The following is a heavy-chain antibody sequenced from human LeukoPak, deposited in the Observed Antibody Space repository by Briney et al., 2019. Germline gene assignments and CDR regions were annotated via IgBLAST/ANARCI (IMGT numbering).Heavy chain of an antibody. D-gene: IGHD6-19*01. CDR3: AGGSGWSFDY. J-gene: IGHJ4*02. Sequence: GGSLRLSCAASGFTFSSYSMNWVRQAPGKGLEWVANIKQDGSEKYYVDSVKGRFTISRDNAKNSLYLQMNSLRAEDTAVYYCAGGSGWSFDYWGQGTLVTVSS. V-gene: IGHV3-7*01. CDR1: GFTFSSYS. CDR2: IKQDGSEK.